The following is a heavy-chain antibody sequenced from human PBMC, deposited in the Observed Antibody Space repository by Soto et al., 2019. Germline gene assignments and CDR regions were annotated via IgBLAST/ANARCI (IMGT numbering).Heavy chain of an antibody. Sequence: QVQLVQSGAEVKKPGASVKVSCKASGYTFTSYGISWVRQAPGQGLEWMGWISAYNGNTNYAQKPQGRATMTTDTSTSHAYMDMRSLRSDDTAVYYCAREGGYSGSYGSPLCSFDIWGQGTMVTVSS. CDR1: GYTFTSYG. D-gene: IGHD1-26*01. J-gene: IGHJ3*02. CDR3: AREGGYSGSYGSPLCSFDI. CDR2: ISAYNGNT. V-gene: IGHV1-18*01.